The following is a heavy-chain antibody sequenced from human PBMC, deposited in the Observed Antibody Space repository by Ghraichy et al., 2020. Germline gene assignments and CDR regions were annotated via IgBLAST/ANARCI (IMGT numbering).Heavy chain of an antibody. D-gene: IGHD3-22*01. CDR1: GFTYSSYA. J-gene: IGHJ4*02. CDR3: ATYYYESSGHYAYDY. Sequence: GGSLRLSCAASGFTYSSYAMSWVRQAPEKGLEWVADISVSGGTTHYADSVKGRFTISRDNRGNTLYLQMNTLRVEDTAVYYCATYYYESSGHYAYDYWGQEVLVTVS. CDR2: ISVSGGTT. V-gene: IGHV3-23*01.